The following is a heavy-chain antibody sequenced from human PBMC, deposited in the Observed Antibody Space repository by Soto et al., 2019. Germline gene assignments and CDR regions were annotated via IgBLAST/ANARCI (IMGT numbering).Heavy chain of an antibody. Sequence: QVQLVQSGAEVKKPGSSVKVSCKASGGTFSSYAISWVRQAPGQGLEWMGGIIPIFGTANYGQKFQGRVTITADESTSTAYMELSRLRSEDTAVYYCARAEDEAAAGTFPLNYWGQGTLVTVSS. J-gene: IGHJ4*02. V-gene: IGHV1-69*19. CDR3: ARAEDEAAAGTFPLNY. CDR2: IIPIFGTA. D-gene: IGHD6-13*01. CDR1: GGTFSSYA.